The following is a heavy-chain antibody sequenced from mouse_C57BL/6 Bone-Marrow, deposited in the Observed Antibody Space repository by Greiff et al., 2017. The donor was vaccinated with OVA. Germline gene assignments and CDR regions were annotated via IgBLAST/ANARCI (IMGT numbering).Heavy chain of an antibody. CDR2: ISNLAYSI. V-gene: IGHV5-15*01. CDR1: GFTFSDYG. CDR3: ARPSPLLLGFAY. D-gene: IGHD2-10*01. J-gene: IGHJ3*01. Sequence: EVQGVESGGGLVQPGGSLKLSCAASGFTFSDYGMAWVRQAPRKGPEWVAFISNLAYSIYYADTVTGRFTISRENAKNTLYLERSSLRSEDTAMYYCARPSPLLLGFAYWVQGTLVTVSA.